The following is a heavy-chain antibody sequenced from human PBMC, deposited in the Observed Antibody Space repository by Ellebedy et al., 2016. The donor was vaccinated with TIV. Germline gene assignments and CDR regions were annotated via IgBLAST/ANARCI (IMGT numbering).Heavy chain of an antibody. Sequence: MPSETLSLTCAVYGGSFSGYYWSWIRQPPGKGLEWIGEINHSGSTNYNPSLKSRVTISVDTSKNQFSLKLSSVTAADTAVYYCARGDIVVVPAAGYYYYYGMDVWGQGTTVTVSS. CDR3: ARGDIVVVPAAGYYYYYGMDV. D-gene: IGHD2-2*01. CDR2: INHSGST. V-gene: IGHV4-34*01. CDR1: GGSFSGYY. J-gene: IGHJ6*02.